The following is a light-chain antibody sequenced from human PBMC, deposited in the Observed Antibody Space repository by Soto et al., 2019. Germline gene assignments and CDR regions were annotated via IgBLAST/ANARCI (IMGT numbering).Light chain of an antibody. Sequence: DIQMTQSPSTLSASVGDRVTITCRASQSINTWLAWYQQKPGKAPKLLISKASGLEGGGPTRFSGSVSGTEVSLIVSSLQPDDLATYYCHQYNTWPWAFGQGTKVDVK. V-gene: IGKV1-5*03. J-gene: IGKJ1*01. CDR3: HQYNTWPWA. CDR1: QSINTW. CDR2: KAS.